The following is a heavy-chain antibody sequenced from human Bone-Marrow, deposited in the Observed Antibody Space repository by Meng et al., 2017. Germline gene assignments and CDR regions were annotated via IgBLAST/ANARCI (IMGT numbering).Heavy chain of an antibody. D-gene: IGHD3-9*01. J-gene: IGHJ6*02. Sequence: SETLSLTCTVSGGSISSSSYYWGWIRQPPGKGLEWIGSIYYSRSTYYNPSLKSRVTISVDTSKNQFSLKPSSVTAADTAVYYCAREGRGYDILTGYYRPYYYYGMDVWGQGTTVTVSS. V-gene: IGHV4-39*07. CDR3: AREGRGYDILTGYYRPYYYYGMDV. CDR1: GGSISSSSYY. CDR2: IYYSRST.